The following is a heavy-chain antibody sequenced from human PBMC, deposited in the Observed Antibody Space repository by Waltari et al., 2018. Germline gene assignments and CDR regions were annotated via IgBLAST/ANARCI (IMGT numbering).Heavy chain of an antibody. D-gene: IGHD1-26*01. V-gene: IGHV4-30-4*08. CDR3: ARGELMFDY. CDR1: GGSIPNDGFY. CDR2: IDYRGNT. Sequence: QGQLQESGPGLVKPSQTLSLTCTVSGGSIPNDGFYWTWIRQPPGKGLEWIGFIDYRGNTFYNPSLKSRVSISLDTSKNQFSLKLSSVTAADTAVYYCARGELMFDYWGQGTLVTVSS. J-gene: IGHJ4*02.